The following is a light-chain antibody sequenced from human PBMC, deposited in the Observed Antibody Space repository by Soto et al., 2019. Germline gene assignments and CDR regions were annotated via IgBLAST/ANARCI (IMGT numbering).Light chain of an antibody. Sequence: DIQMTQPPSTPSASVADIVTITCRACRDITDYLAWYQQKPGQVPKLLIYAASTLQSGVPSRFTASGSGTDFTLTITGLQPEDFATYYCQNYNSAPWTLGQGTKVDIK. V-gene: IGKV1-27*01. CDR2: AAS. CDR3: QNYNSAPWT. J-gene: IGKJ1*01. CDR1: RDITDY.